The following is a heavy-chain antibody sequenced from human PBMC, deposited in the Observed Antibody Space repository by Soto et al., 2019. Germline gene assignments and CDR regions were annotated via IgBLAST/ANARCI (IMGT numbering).Heavy chain of an antibody. CDR3: ARGRYDFWSGSTDDY. V-gene: IGHV1-3*01. CDR2: INAGNGNT. J-gene: IGHJ4*02. CDR1: GYTFTSYA. Sequence: ASVKVSCKASGYTFTSYAMHWVRQAPGQRLEWMGWINAGNGNTKYSQKFQGRVTITRDTSASTAYMELSSLRSEDTAVYYCARGRYDFWSGSTDDYWGQGTLVTSPQ. D-gene: IGHD3-3*01.